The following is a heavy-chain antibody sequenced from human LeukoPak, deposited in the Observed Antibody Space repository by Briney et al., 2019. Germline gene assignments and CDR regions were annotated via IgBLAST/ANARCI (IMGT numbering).Heavy chain of an antibody. J-gene: IGHJ3*02. D-gene: IGHD2-21*02. Sequence: GGSLRLSCAASGFTFSSYDMHWVRRATGKGLEWVSAIGTAGDTYYPGSVKGRFTISRENAKNSLYLQMNSLRAGDTAVYYCARGVPAYCGGDCYSDAFDIWGQGTMVTVSS. CDR2: IGTAGDT. CDR3: ARGVPAYCGGDCYSDAFDI. V-gene: IGHV3-13*01. CDR1: GFTFSSYD.